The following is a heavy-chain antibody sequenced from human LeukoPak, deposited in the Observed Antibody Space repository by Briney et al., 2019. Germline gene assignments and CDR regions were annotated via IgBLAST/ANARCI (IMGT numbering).Heavy chain of an antibody. D-gene: IGHD3-22*01. J-gene: IGHJ6*02. CDR3: ARAPHYYDSSGYYYYYGMDV. CDR2: IYTSGST. CDR1: GGYISRGSYH. V-gene: IGHV4-61*02. Sequence: SQTLSLTCTLSGGYISRGSYHCSWIRQPAGKGLEWIGRIYTSGSTNYNPSLNIQVTISVYTSKTQFSLKLSPVTAADTAVDYCARAPHYYDSSGYYYYYGMDVWGQGTTVTVSS.